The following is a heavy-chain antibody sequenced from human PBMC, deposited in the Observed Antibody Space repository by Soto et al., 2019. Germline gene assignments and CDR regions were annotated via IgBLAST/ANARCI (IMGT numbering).Heavy chain of an antibody. CDR3: SRVDPGETSPFDH. V-gene: IGHV1-46*03. Sequence: ASVKVSCKASGYIFTSYYLHWVRQAPGQGLEWMGWINPFDGSRMFAQSFQGRVTFTRDTSTSTVYMELSGLRSDDTAVYYCSRVDPGETSPFDHWGQGTLVTVAS. CDR2: INPFDGSR. J-gene: IGHJ4*02. CDR1: GYIFTSYY. D-gene: IGHD3-10*01.